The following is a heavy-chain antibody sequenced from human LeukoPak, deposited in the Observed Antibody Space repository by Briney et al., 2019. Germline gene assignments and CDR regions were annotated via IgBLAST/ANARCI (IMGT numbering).Heavy chain of an antibody. V-gene: IGHV5-51*01. J-gene: IGHJ4*02. CDR1: GYRFTSYW. Sequence: GESLKISCKGSGYRFTSYWIGWVRQMPGKGLEWMGIIYPSDSDTRYSPSFQGQVSISADKSISTAYLQWSSLKASDTAMYYCARTSNTAMDPLDYWGQGTLVTVSS. CDR3: ARTSNTAMDPLDY. D-gene: IGHD5-18*01. CDR2: IYPSDSDT.